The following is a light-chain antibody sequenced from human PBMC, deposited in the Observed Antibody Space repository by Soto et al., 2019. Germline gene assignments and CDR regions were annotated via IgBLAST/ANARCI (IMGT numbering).Light chain of an antibody. J-gene: IGKJ4*01. CDR3: QQRSDWPYT. CDR2: DAS. CDR1: QTVGND. Sequence: IVLTQSPATLSLSPGERASLSCRASQTVGNDLAWYQVRPGQAPRLLIFDASTRATGIPPLFSRSRSDSDFTLNISSLFPESFALYLSQQRSDWPYTCGGG. V-gene: IGKV3-11*01.